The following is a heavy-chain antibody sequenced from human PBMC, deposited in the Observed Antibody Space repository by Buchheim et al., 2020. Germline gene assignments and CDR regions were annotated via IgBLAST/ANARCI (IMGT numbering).Heavy chain of an antibody. CDR1: GGSISSGGYY. CDR2: FYYSGTT. Sequence: QVQLQESGPVLVKPSQTLSLTCTVSGGSISSGGYYWSWIRQHPGKGLEWIGYFYYSGTTYYNPSLMRRSTISVDTSKNQFSLKLSSVTAADTAVYYCARVPQGSNTIFGVVIGANAFDIWGQGT. D-gene: IGHD3-3*01. CDR3: ARVPQGSNTIFGVVIGANAFDI. V-gene: IGHV4-31*03. J-gene: IGHJ3*02.